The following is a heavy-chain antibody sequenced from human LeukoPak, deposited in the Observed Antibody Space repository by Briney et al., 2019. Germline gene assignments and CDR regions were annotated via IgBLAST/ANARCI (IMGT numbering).Heavy chain of an antibody. CDR2: IYYSGST. CDR1: GGSISSSSYY. D-gene: IGHD6-19*01. J-gene: IGHJ6*02. CDR3: ASLYSSGWYDTLNYYYYGMDV. Sequence: SETLSLTCTVSGGSISSSSYYWGWIRQPPGKGLEWIGSIYYSGSTYYNPSLKSRVTISVDTSKNQFSLKLSSVTAADTAVYYCASLYSSGWYDTLNYYYYGMDVWGQGTTVTVSS. V-gene: IGHV4-39*01.